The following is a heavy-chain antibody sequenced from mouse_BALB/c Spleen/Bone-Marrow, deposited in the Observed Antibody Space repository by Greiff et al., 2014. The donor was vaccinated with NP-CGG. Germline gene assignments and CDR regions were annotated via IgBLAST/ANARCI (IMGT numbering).Heavy chain of an antibody. CDR2: IWGGGIT. CDR1: GFSLTDYG. CDR3: AKHDTAVVLDY. D-gene: IGHD1-1*01. J-gene: IGHJ2*01. V-gene: IGHV2-6-5*01. Sequence: QVQLKESGPGLVAPSQSLSITCPVSGFSLTDYGVSWIRPPPGKGLEWLGVIWGGGITYYNSTLKSRLSISKDNSKSQVFLKMNSLQTDDTAMYYCAKHDTAVVLDYWGQGTTLTVSS.